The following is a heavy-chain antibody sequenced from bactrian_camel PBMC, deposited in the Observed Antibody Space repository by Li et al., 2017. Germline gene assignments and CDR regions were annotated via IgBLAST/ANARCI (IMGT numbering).Heavy chain of an antibody. D-gene: IGHD3*01. V-gene: IGHV3S6*01. J-gene: IGHJ4*01. Sequence: HVQLVESGGGLVQPGGSLRLSCAASGFTFSNYAMNWVRQAPGKGLEWVSGWRRDNGATWYADSVKGRFTILRDVAAWTVYLQLNSLKTEDTAMYYCAKSVVPGDWGQGTQVTV. CDR3: AKSVVPGD. CDR2: WRRDNGAT. CDR1: GFTFSNYA.